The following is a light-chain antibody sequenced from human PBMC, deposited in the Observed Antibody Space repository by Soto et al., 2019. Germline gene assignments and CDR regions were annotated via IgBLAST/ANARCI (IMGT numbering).Light chain of an antibody. CDR2: GAS. V-gene: IGKV3-20*01. CDR3: QHYGSLVLT. Sequence: EIVLTQSPGTLSLSPGERATLSCRASQSVSSSYLAWYQQKPGQAPRLLIYGASSRATVIPDRFSGSGAGINFTLTISRLEPEYFAVYYCQHYGSLVLTFGGGTKVEIK. J-gene: IGKJ4*02. CDR1: QSVSSSY.